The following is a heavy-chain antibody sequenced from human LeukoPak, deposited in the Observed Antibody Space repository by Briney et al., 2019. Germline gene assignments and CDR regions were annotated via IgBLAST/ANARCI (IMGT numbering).Heavy chain of an antibody. D-gene: IGHD6-6*01. CDR3: ARDQEYSSSSLEVGEFDY. V-gene: IGHV1-18*01. CDR2: ISAYNGNT. J-gene: IGHJ4*02. Sequence: ASVKVSCKASGYTFTSYGISWVRQAPGQGLEWMGWISAYNGNTNYAQKLQGSVTMTTDTSTSTAYMELRSLRSDDTAVYYCARDQEYSSSSLEVGEFDYWGQGTLVTVSS. CDR1: GYTFTSYG.